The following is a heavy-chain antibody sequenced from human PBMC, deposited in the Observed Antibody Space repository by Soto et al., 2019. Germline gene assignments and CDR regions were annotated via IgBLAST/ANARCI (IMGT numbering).Heavy chain of an antibody. CDR1: GGTFSSYA. CDR3: ARDYYDSSGYYYYYGMDV. CDR2: IIPIFGTA. Sequence: VQLVQSGAEVKKPGSSVKVSCKASGGTFSSYAISWVRQAPGQGLEWMGGIIPIFGTANYAQKFQGRVTITADKSTSTAYMELSSLRSEDTAVYYCARDYYDSSGYYYYYGMDVWGQGTTVTVSS. J-gene: IGHJ6*02. D-gene: IGHD3-22*01. V-gene: IGHV1-69*06.